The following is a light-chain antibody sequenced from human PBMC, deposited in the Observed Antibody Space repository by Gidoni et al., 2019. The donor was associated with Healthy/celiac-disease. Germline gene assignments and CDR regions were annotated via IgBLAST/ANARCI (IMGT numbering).Light chain of an antibody. CDR1: SSDVGGDNY. CDR2: DVS. CDR3: SSYTSGSGV. J-gene: IGLJ3*02. Sequence: QSALTPPASVSGSPGQSITISCTGTSSDVGGDNYDAGNQQHTGKAPKLMIFDVSNRPSGVSNRFSGAKSGNTAPLTISGRQAEDEADYYCSSYTSGSGVFGGGTKLTVL. V-gene: IGLV2-14*03.